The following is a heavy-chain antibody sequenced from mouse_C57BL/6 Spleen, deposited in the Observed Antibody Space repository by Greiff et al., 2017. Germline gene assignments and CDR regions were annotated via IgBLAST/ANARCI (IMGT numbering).Heavy chain of an antibody. CDR2: IDPSDSET. V-gene: IGHV1-52*01. CDR3: AREGNYYGWDY. D-gene: IGHD1-1*01. Sequence: QVQLQQPGAELVRPGSSVKLSCKASGYTFTSYWMHWVKQRPIQGLEWIGNIDPSDSETHSNQKFKDKATLTVDKSSSTAYMQLTSLTSEDSAVYYCAREGNYYGWDYWGQGTNLTVSS. J-gene: IGHJ2*01. CDR1: GYTFTSYW.